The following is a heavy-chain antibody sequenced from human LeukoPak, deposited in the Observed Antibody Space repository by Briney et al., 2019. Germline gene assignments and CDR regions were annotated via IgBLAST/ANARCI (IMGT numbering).Heavy chain of an antibody. Sequence: GGSLRLSCAASGFTFSSYGIHWVRQAPGKGLEGVAVISYDGSNKYYADSVKGRFTISRDNSKNTLYLQMNSLRAEDTAVYYCAKEMGKYCSSTSCYGNAFDIWGQGTMVTVSS. CDR3: AKEMGKYCSSTSCYGNAFDI. V-gene: IGHV3-30*18. CDR1: GFTFSSYG. J-gene: IGHJ3*02. D-gene: IGHD2-2*01. CDR2: ISYDGSNK.